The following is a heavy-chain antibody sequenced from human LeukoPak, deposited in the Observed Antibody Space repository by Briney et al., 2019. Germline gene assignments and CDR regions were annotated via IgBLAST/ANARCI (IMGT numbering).Heavy chain of an antibody. V-gene: IGHV4-59*01. J-gene: IGHJ4*02. CDR3: ARLGDYKLPFDY. Sequence: SETLSLTCTVSGGSISSYYWSWIRQPPGKGLEWIGYIYYSGSTNYNPSLKSRVTISVDTSKNQFSLKLSSVTAADTAVYYCARLGDYKLPFDYWGQGTLVTVSS. D-gene: IGHD4-17*01. CDR2: IYYSGST. CDR1: GGSISSYY.